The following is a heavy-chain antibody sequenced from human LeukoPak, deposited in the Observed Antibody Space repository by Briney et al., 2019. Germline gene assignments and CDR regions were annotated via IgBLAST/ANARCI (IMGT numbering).Heavy chain of an antibody. D-gene: IGHD6-19*01. Sequence: VASVKVSCKASGGTFSSYAISWVRQAPGQGLEWMGRIIPILGIANYAQKFQGRVTITADKSTSTAYMELSSLRSEDTAVYYCARAVAGTHWFDPWGQGTLVTVSS. V-gene: IGHV1-69*04. CDR2: IIPILGIA. CDR1: GGTFSSYA. CDR3: ARAVAGTHWFDP. J-gene: IGHJ5*02.